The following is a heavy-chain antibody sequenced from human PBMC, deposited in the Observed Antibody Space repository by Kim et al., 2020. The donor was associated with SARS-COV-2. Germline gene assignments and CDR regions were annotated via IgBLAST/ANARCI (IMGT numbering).Heavy chain of an antibody. J-gene: IGHJ5*02. CDR1: GYTFTSYG. CDR2: ISAYNGNT. CDR3: ARDFGMKAARPEWFDP. D-gene: IGHD6-6*01. V-gene: IGHV1-18*01. Sequence: ASVKVSCKASGYTFTSYGISWVRQAPGQGLEWMGWISAYNGNTNYAQKLQGRVTMTTDTSTSTAYMELRSLRSDDTAVYYCARDFGMKAARPEWFDPWGQGTLVTVSS.